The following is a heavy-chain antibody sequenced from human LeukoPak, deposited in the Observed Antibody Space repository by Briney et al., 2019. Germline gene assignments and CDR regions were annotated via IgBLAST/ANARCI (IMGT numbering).Heavy chain of an antibody. CDR1: GFTFSDYW. V-gene: IGHV3-7*01. J-gene: IGHJ4*02. D-gene: IGHD1-26*01. CDR3: ARYSESYHAFDY. CDR2: IKPDGSEK. Sequence: GGSLRLSCAASGFTFSDYWMTWGRQAPGKGLEWVANIKPDGSEKYYVDSVKGRFTISRDNAKNSLYLQLNSLTVEDTAVYYCARYSESYHAFDYWGQGTLVTVSS.